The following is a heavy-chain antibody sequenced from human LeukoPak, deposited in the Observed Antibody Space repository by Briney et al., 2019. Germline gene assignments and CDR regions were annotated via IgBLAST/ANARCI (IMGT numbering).Heavy chain of an antibody. CDR2: ISGSGGST. CDR1: GFTFSSYA. D-gene: IGHD3-3*01. CDR3: AKDLEYYDFWSGSDY. Sequence: PGGSLRLSCAASGFTFSSYAMSWVRRAPGKGLEWVSAISGSGGSTYYADSVKGRFTMSRDNSKNTLYLQMNSLRAEDTAVYYCAKDLEYYDFWSGSDYWGQGTLVTVSS. J-gene: IGHJ4*02. V-gene: IGHV3-23*01.